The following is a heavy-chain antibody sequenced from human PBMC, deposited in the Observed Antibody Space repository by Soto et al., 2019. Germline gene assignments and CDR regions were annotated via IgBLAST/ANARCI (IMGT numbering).Heavy chain of an antibody. J-gene: IGHJ4*02. CDR3: ARGLGVVIKVLDY. D-gene: IGHD3-3*01. Sequence: QLQLQESGPGLVKPSETLSLTCTVSGGSISSSSYYWGWIRQPPGKGLEWIGCIYYSGSTYYNPSLKSRVTISVDTSKNQFSLKLSSVTAADTAVYYCARGLGVVIKVLDYWGQGTLVTVSS. CDR2: IYYSGST. CDR1: GGSISSSSYY. V-gene: IGHV4-39*01.